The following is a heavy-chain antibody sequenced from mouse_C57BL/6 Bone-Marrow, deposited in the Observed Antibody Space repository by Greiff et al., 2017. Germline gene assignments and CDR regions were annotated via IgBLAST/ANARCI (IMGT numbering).Heavy chain of an antibody. CDR1: AFNIQDVY. J-gene: IGHJ3*01. CDR2: IDPENGDT. CDR3: TVDGYYPFAY. Sequence: EVHLQQSGAEFVRPGASVKLSCTAPAFNIQDVYMHWVKQRPEQGLEWIGWIDPENGDTEYASKFQGKANITADTSSNTAYLQLSSLTSEDTAVYYCTVDGYYPFAYWGQGTLVTVSA. D-gene: IGHD2-3*01. V-gene: IGHV14-4*01.